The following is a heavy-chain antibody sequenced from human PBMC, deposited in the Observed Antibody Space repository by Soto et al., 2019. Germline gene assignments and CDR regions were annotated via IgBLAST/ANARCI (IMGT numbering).Heavy chain of an antibody. Sequence: AAVKVSCKASGYTFTNYDVAWVRRAPGQGLQWMGWISFSKGKTYYEQSFQGRVTMTTDTVTTTGYMEVRSLRSDDTAVYYCARQGYIGNFGLDVWGQGTTVTVSS. CDR1: GYTFTNYD. D-gene: IGHD5-12*01. J-gene: IGHJ6*02. V-gene: IGHV1-18*01. CDR2: ISFSKGKT. CDR3: ARQGYIGNFGLDV.